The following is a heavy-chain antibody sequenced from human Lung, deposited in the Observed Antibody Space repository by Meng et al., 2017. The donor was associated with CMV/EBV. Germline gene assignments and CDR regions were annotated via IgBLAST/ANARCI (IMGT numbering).Heavy chain of an antibody. CDR1: GGSFSGYY. D-gene: IGHD3-3*01. J-gene: IGHJ5*02. CDR3: ARGRRGGFLEWLLSGNWFDP. V-gene: IGHV4-34*01. CDR2: INHSGST. Sequence: SETLSLTCAVYGGSFSGYYWSWIRQPPGKGLEWIGEINHSGSTNYNPSLKSRVTISVDTSKNQFSLKLSSVTAADTAVYYCARGRRGGFLEWLLSGNWFDPSGQGTLVTVSS.